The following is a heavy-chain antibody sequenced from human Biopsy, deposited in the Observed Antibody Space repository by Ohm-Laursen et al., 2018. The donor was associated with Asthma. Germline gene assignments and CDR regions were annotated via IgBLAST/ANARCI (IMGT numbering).Heavy chain of an antibody. CDR2: INSVFGTT. D-gene: IGHD2-2*01. V-gene: IGHV1-69*13. CDR1: GGTFNTYV. CDR3: ARKAGSCISRTCYSLDF. Sequence: SVNVSCKSLGGTFNTYVIGWVRQAPGQGLEWLGGINSVFGTTTYPQKFQDRVTITADDSTSTVYMELSSLRSEDTVVYYCARKAGSCISRTCYSLDFWGQGTLVTVSS. J-gene: IGHJ4*02.